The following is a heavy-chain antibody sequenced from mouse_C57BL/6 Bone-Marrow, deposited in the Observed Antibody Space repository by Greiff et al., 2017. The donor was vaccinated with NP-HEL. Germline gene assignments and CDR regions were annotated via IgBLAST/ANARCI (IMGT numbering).Heavy chain of an antibody. Sequence: QVQLQQPGAELVMPGASVKLSCKASGYTFTSYWMHWVKQRPGQGLEWIGEIDPSDSYTNYNQKFKGKSTLTVDKSSSTAYMQHSSLTSEEAAVYYCATYNNYGLYAMDYWGQGTSVTVSS. V-gene: IGHV1-69*01. J-gene: IGHJ4*01. D-gene: IGHD2-5*01. CDR2: IDPSDSYT. CDR3: ATYNNYGLYAMDY. CDR1: GYTFTSYW.